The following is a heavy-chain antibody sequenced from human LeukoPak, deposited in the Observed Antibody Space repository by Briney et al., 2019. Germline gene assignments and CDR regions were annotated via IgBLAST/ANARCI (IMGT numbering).Heavy chain of an antibody. Sequence: SGGYLRLSCAASGFTFSDYYMSWIRQAPGKGLEWVSYISSSGSTIYYADSVKGRFTISRDNAKNSLYLQMNSLRAEDTAVYYCARHSGGPAAITHYYYYIDVWGKGTTVTVSS. V-gene: IGHV3-11*04. CDR2: ISSSGSTI. CDR3: ARHSGGPAAITHYYYYIDV. D-gene: IGHD2-2*01. J-gene: IGHJ6*03. CDR1: GFTFSDYY.